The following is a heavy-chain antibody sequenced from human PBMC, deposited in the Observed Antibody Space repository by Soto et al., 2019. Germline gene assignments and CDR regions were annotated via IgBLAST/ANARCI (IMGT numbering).Heavy chain of an antibody. CDR1: GGTFSSYA. V-gene: IGHV1-69*13. D-gene: IGHD3-22*01. CDR3: ASHDPQTYYYDSSGLYGMDV. CDR2: IIPIFGTA. J-gene: IGHJ6*02. Sequence: SVKVSCKASGGTFSSYAISWVRQAPGQGLEWMGGIIPIFGTANYAQKFQGRVTITADESTSTAYMELSSLRSEDTAVYYCASHDPQTYYYDSSGLYGMDVWGQGTTVTVS.